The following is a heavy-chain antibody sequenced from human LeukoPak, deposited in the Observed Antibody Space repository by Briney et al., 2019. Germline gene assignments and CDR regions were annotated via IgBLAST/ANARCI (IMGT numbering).Heavy chain of an antibody. D-gene: IGHD3-10*01. CDR3: ARGGTNYYYMDV. Sequence: GGSLRLSCAASGFAFNSYAMSWVRQAPGKGLEWVSAISGSGDRTFYADSVKGRLTISRDNSKNTLYLQLNTVRAEDTALYYCARGGTNYYYMDVWGNGTTVTVSS. V-gene: IGHV3-23*01. CDR2: ISGSGDRT. J-gene: IGHJ6*03. CDR1: GFAFNSYA.